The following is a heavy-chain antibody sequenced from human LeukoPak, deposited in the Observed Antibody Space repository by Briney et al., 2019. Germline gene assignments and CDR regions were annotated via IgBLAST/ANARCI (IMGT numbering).Heavy chain of an antibody. CDR2: ISTSGST. D-gene: IGHD1-26*01. V-gene: IGHV4-4*07. CDR1: GDSISGYY. CDR3: AREGGSYRFLDN. Sequence: SETLSLTCTVFGDSISGYYWSWIRQPAGKGPEWIGRISTSGSTNYNPSLKSRVTMSVDTSKNQVSLNLTSVTAADTAVYYCAREGGSYRFLDNWGQGTLVTVSS. J-gene: IGHJ4*02.